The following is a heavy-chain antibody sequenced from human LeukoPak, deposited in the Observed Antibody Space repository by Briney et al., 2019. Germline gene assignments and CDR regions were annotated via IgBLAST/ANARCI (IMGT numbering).Heavy chain of an antibody. CDR1: GFTFSSCW. J-gene: IGHJ1*01. CDR2: IKQDGSEK. D-gene: IGHD1-26*01. CDR3: AIDIVGATTHFQH. Sequence: GGSLRLSCAASGFTFSSCWMSWVRQAPGKGLEWVANIKQDGSEKYYVDSVKGRFTISRDNSKNTLYLQMNSLRAEDTAVYYCAIDIVGATTHFQHWGQGTLVTVSS. V-gene: IGHV3-7*01.